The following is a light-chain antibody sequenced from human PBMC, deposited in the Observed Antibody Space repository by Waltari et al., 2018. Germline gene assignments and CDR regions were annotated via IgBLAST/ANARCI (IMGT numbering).Light chain of an antibody. Sequence: EIVMTQSPATLSLSPGERATLSCRASQSVSSSLAWYQQKPGQAPRLIIYGASSSATGIPDRFSGRGSGTDFTLTISSLEPEDVGVYYCLQRSNWPRTFGQGTKVEIK. CDR2: GAS. V-gene: IGKV3D-15*01. CDR3: LQRSNWPRT. CDR1: QSVSSS. J-gene: IGKJ1*01.